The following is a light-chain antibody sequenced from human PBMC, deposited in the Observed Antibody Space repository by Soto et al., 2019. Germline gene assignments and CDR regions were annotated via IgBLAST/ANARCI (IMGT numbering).Light chain of an antibody. CDR2: AAS. Sequence: DIQMTQSPSSLSASVGDRVTITCRTSQRIGTHLNWYHEKPGKAPKLLIYAASSLQSGVPSRFSGSGSGTDFPLTISSLQPEDFATYYCQQSYSNPWTFGQGTKVEIK. V-gene: IGKV1-39*01. CDR3: QQSYSNPWT. CDR1: QRIGTH. J-gene: IGKJ1*01.